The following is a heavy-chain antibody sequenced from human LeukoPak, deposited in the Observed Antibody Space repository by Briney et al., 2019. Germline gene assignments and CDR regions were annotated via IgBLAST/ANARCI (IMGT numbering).Heavy chain of an antibody. Sequence: SVKVSCKASGGTFSDYALNWVRQAPGQGLEWMGVFIPVLGTANSTQNFQDRVSITADISTHTVYMELSSLKSEDTAVYFCAEIPVFGVVLHQEPVWGKGTTVTVSS. V-gene: IGHV1-69*10. J-gene: IGHJ6*04. CDR2: FIPVLGTA. CDR1: GGTFSDYA. D-gene: IGHD2-8*01. CDR3: AEIPVFGVVLHQEPV.